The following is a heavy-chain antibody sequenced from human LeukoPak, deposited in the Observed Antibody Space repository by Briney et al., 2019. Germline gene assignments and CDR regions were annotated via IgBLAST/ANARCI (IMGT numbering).Heavy chain of an antibody. D-gene: IGHD3-22*01. CDR3: AKGYYYDSSGYLDY. V-gene: IGHV3-9*03. CDR2: ISWNSGSI. Sequence: PGGSLRLSCAASGFTFDDYAMHWARQAPGKGLKWVSGISWNSGSIGYADSVKGRFTISRDNAKNSLYLQMNSLRAEDMALYYCAKGYYYDSSGYLDYWGQGTLVTVSS. CDR1: GFTFDDYA. J-gene: IGHJ4*02.